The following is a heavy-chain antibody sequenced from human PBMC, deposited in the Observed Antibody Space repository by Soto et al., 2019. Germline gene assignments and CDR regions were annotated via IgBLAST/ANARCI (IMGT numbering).Heavy chain of an antibody. D-gene: IGHD3-22*01. CDR1: GYTFTSYY. CDR3: AKASSGYPFDY. CDR2: INPSGGST. J-gene: IGHJ4*02. Sequence: ASVKVSCKASGYTFTSYYMHWVRQAPGQGLEWMGIINPSGGSTSYAQKFQGRVTMTRDTSTSTVYMELSSLRSEDTAVYYCAKASSGYPFDYWGQGTLVTVSS. V-gene: IGHV1-46*03.